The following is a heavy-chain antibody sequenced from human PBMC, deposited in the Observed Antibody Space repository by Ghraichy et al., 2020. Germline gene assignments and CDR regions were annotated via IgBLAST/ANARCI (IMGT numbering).Heavy chain of an antibody. J-gene: IGHJ5*02. D-gene: IGHD3-9*01. CDR3: ARGSPGYYDILTGYYKKAHTNSFDP. V-gene: IGHV4-61*01. Sequence: SETLSLTCTVSGGSVSSGSYYWSWIRQPPGKGLEWIGYIYYSGSTNYNPSLKSRVTISVDTSKNQFSLKLSSVTAADTAVYYCARGSPGYYDILTGYYKKAHTNSFDPWAREPWSPSPQ. CDR1: GGSVSSGSYY. CDR2: IYYSGST.